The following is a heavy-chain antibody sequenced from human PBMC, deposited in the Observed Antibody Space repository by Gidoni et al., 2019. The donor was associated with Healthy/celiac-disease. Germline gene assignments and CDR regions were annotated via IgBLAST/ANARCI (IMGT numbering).Heavy chain of an antibody. D-gene: IGHD3-3*01. CDR1: GGSVSSGSYY. CDR3: ARVRINYDFWGLLDY. V-gene: IGHV4-61*01. CDR2: IYYSGST. J-gene: IGHJ4*02. Sequence: QVQLQESGPGLVKPSETLSLTCTVSGGSVSSGSYYWSWIRQPPGKGLEWIGYIYYSGSTNYNPSLKSRVTISVDTSKNQFSLKLSSVTAADTAVYYCARVRINYDFWGLLDYWGQGTLVTVSS.